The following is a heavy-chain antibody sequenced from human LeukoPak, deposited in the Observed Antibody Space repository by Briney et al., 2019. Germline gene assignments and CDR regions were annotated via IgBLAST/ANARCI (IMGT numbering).Heavy chain of an antibody. CDR1: GYSISSGYY. Sequence: SETLSLTCAASGYSISSGYYWGWIRQPPGKGLEWIGSVFHSGSTYNNPSLKTRLTISVDTSKNQFSLKLSSVTAADTAVYYCASLRDYSSAFDIWGQGTMVTVSS. V-gene: IGHV4-38-2*01. CDR3: ASLRDYSSAFDI. J-gene: IGHJ3*02. D-gene: IGHD2-21*01. CDR2: VFHSGST.